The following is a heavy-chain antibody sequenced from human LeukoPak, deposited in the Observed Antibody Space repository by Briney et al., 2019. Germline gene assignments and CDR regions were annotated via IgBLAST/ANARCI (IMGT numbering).Heavy chain of an antibody. Sequence: GRSLRLSCTASGFTFGDYAMSWVRQAPGKGLEGVGFIRSKAYGGTTEYAACVKGRFTISRDDSKSIAYLQMNSLKTEDTAVYYCTRDTDCSSTSCYDDYWGQGTLVTVSS. J-gene: IGHJ4*02. CDR3: TRDTDCSSTSCYDDY. CDR1: GFTFGDYA. V-gene: IGHV3-49*04. CDR2: IRSKAYGGTT. D-gene: IGHD2-2*01.